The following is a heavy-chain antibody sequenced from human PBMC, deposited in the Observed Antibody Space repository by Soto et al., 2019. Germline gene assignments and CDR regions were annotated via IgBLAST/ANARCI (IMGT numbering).Heavy chain of an antibody. Sequence: LSCAASGFTFSSHGMSWVRQAPGKGLEWIAGLSRGGGTTYYADSVKGRFTISRDNSKNTLDLILNSLRVEDTALYYCAKDGQYRTDGFDIWGQGTMVTVSS. D-gene: IGHD5-12*01. CDR2: LSRGGGTT. CDR1: GFTFSSHG. CDR3: AKDGQYRTDGFDI. V-gene: IGHV3-23*01. J-gene: IGHJ3*02.